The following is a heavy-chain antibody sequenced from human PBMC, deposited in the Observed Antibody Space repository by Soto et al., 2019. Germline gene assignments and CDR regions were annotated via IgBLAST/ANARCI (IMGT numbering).Heavy chain of an antibody. CDR2: INHSGST. D-gene: IGHD5-12*01. Sequence: PSETLSLTCAVYGGSFSGYYWSWIRQPPGKGLEWIGEINHSGSTNYNPSLKSRVTISVDTSKNQFSLKLSSVTAADTAVYYCARRERRGYSGYDTDYWGQGTLVTVSS. CDR1: GGSFSGYY. J-gene: IGHJ4*02. CDR3: ARRERRGYSGYDTDY. V-gene: IGHV4-34*01.